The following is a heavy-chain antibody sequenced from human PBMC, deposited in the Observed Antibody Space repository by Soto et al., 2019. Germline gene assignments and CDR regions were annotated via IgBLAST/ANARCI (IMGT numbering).Heavy chain of an antibody. D-gene: IGHD1-26*01. CDR1: GYTFTNYA. V-gene: IGHV1-18*01. J-gene: IGHJ4*02. Sequence: GASVKVSCKASGYTFTNYAMHWVRQAPGQGLEWMGWINPYNGNTKYAQKLQGRVTMTTDTSTSTAYMELRSLRSDDTAVYYCARDAAVGLFDYWGQGTLVTVSS. CDR2: INPYNGNT. CDR3: ARDAAVGLFDY.